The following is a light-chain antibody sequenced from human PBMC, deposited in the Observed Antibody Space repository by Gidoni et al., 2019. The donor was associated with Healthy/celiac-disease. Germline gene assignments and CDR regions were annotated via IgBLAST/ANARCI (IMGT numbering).Light chain of an antibody. CDR2: DAS. Sequence: EIVFTQSPATLSLSAGVRAPLSCSASQSVSSHLAWYQQKPCQAPRLLIYDASNRATCIPARFSGSGSGTDFTLTISSLEPEDFAVYYCQQRSNWPLTFGGGTKVEIK. CDR1: QSVSSH. J-gene: IGKJ4*01. CDR3: QQRSNWPLT. V-gene: IGKV3-11*01.